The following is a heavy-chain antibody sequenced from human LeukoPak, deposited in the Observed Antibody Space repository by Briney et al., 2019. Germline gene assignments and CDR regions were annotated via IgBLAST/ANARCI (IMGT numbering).Heavy chain of an antibody. CDR1: GYTFTSYY. Sequence: GASVKVSCKASGYTFTSYYMHWVRQAPGQGLEWMGIINPSGGSTSYAQKFQGRVTMTRDMSTSTVHMELSSLRSEDTAVYYCASYGGNSDYYMDVWGKGTTVTVSS. V-gene: IGHV1-46*01. CDR3: ASYGGNSDYYMDV. CDR2: INPSGGST. D-gene: IGHD4-23*01. J-gene: IGHJ6*03.